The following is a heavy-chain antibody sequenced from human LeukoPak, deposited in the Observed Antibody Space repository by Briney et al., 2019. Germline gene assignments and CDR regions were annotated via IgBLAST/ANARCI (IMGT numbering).Heavy chain of an antibody. CDR3: SRGQGCAY. D-gene: IGHD6-19*01. Sequence: GRSLRLSCAASGFTFDDYAMHWVRQAPGKGLEWVANMNQDGSEQYYVDSVKGRFSISRDNAKKSLYLQMNSLRAEDTAVYYCSRGQGCAYWGQGTLVTVSS. CDR1: GFTFDDYA. CDR2: MNQDGSEQ. J-gene: IGHJ4*02. V-gene: IGHV3-7*04.